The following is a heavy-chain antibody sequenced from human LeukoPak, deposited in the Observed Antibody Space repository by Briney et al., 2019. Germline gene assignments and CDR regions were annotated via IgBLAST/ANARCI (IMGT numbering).Heavy chain of an antibody. CDR2: IKSKTDGGTT. J-gene: IGHJ4*02. Sequence: GGSLRLSCAASGFTFSNAWMSWVRQAPGKGLEWVGRIKSKTDGGTTDYAAPVKGRFTISRDDSKNTLYLQMNSLKTEDTAVYYCTTDHWDCSSTSCYSTPFDYRGQGTLVTVSS. D-gene: IGHD2-2*02. CDR3: TTDHWDCSSTSCYSTPFDY. CDR1: GFTFSNAW. V-gene: IGHV3-15*01.